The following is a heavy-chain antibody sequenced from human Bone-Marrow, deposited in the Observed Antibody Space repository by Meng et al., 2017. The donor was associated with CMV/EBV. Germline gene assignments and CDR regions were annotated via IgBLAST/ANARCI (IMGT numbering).Heavy chain of an antibody. CDR2: IYTGGKT. D-gene: IGHD6-25*01. J-gene: IGHJ6*02. V-gene: IGHV4-4*07. Sequence: GSLSSNYWSWLRRAAGKGLGWSVRIYTGGKTNYNPSLKGRVTMSVDTSKNQFSLKLSSVTAADTAVYYCARETPSGRPYYYYGMDVWGQGTTVTVSS. CDR3: ARETPSGRPYYYYGMDV. CDR1: GSLSSNY.